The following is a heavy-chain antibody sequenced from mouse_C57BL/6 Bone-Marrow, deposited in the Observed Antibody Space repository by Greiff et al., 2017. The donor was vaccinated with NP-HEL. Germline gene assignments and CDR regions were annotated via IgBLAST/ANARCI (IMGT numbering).Heavy chain of an antibody. CDR1: GFSLTSYA. D-gene: IGHD2-4*01. V-gene: IGHV2-9-1*01. CDR2: IWTGGGT. CDR3: ARRGDYVLYYAMDY. Sequence: QVQLQQSGPGLVAPSQSLSITCTVSGFSLTSYAISWVRQPPGKGLEWLGVIWTGGGTNYNSALKSRLSISKDNSKSQVFLKMNSLQTDDTARYYCARRGDYVLYYAMDYWGQGTSVTVSS. J-gene: IGHJ4*01.